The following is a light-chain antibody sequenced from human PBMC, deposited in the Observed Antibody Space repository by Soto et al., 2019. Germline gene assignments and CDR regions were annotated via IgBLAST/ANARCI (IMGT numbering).Light chain of an antibody. CDR3: NSYAGSFNWV. J-gene: IGLJ3*02. Sequence: QSALTQPPSASGSPGQSVTISCTGTSSDVGGYNYVSWYQQHPGKAPKLMIYEATKRPSGVPDRFSGSKSGNTASLTVSGLQAEYEADYYCNSYAGSFNWVFGGGTKVTVL. V-gene: IGLV2-8*01. CDR1: SSDVGGYNY. CDR2: EAT.